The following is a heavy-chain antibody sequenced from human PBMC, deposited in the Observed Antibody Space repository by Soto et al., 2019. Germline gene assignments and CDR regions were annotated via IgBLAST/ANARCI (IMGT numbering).Heavy chain of an antibody. CDR3: ARSLWKQLDPDDAFDI. CDR1: GYTFTSYG. J-gene: IGHJ3*02. D-gene: IGHD6-13*01. V-gene: IGHV1-18*01. Sequence: QVQLVQSGAEVKKPGASVKVSCKASGYTFTSYGISWVRQAPGQGLEWMGWISAYNGNTNYAQKLQGRVTMTTDTATSTAYRELRSLRSHSTAVYYCARSLWKQLDPDDAFDIWGQGTMVTVSS. CDR2: ISAYNGNT.